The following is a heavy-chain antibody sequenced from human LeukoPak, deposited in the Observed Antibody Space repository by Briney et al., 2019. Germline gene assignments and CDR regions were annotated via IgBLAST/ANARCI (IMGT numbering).Heavy chain of an antibody. D-gene: IGHD6-19*01. V-gene: IGHV3-30*04. CDR1: GFNFSSHV. Sequence: GGSLRLSCATSGFNFSSHVTHWVPQAPGKGREWLVVISHDGTKKYYADSVKGRFTVSRDNSKNTLFLEMNSLRPEETALYYCARARQWLVGDAFDLWGQGTMVSVS. CDR3: ARARQWLVGDAFDL. J-gene: IGHJ3*01. CDR2: ISHDGTKK.